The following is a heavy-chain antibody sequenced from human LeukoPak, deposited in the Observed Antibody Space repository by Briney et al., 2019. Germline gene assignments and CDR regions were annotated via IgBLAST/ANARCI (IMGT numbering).Heavy chain of an antibody. Sequence: GGSLRLSCAASGFTFSTYWMAWVRQAPGKGLEWVANIKGDESARHQADSVKGRFTISRDNAQNSVYLHMRSLRGEDTAVYYCARDVGGSLDYWGQGTLVTVSS. J-gene: IGHJ4*02. CDR3: ARDVGGSLDY. CDR1: GFTFSTYW. V-gene: IGHV3-7*01. D-gene: IGHD1-26*01. CDR2: IKGDESAR.